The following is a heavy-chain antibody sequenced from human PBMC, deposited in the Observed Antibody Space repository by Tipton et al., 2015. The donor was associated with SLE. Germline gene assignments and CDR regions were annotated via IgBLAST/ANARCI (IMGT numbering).Heavy chain of an antibody. V-gene: IGHV4-38-2*02. CDR1: GDSIRDGYF. Sequence: TLSLTCSVSGDSIRDGYFWGWIRQPPGKGLEWIGNIYHSGSTFYNPSLKSRVTISLDTSKNQFSLKVSSVTAADTAVYYCARGMGLCSGDYEFFYWGQGTLVTVSS. CDR3: ARGMGLCSGDYEFFY. J-gene: IGHJ4*02. D-gene: IGHD4-17*01. CDR2: IYHSGST.